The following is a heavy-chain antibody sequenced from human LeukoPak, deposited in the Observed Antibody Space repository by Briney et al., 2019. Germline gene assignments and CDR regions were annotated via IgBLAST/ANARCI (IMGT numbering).Heavy chain of an antibody. J-gene: IGHJ4*02. Sequence: DPGGSLRLSCAASGFTFSSCAMSWVRQAPGKGLEWVSAISGSGGSTYYADSVKGRFTISRDNAKNSLYLQMNSLRAEDTAVYYCARGFHRRLYDNSGYPYWGQGTLVTVSS. CDR1: GFTFSSCA. D-gene: IGHD3-22*01. CDR2: ISGSGGST. CDR3: ARGFHRRLYDNSGYPY. V-gene: IGHV3-23*01.